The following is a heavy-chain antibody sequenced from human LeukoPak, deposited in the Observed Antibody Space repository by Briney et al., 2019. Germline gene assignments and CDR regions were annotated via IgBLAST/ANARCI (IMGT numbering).Heavy chain of an antibody. Sequence: ASVKVSCKASGYAFSNYYMHWVRRAPGQGLEWMGIINPGGGNTDNAQRFQGRVTMTRDTSTSTVYMELSSLTSEDTAVYYCALMKPSSSGWYQTVHYYYGMDVWGQGTTVTVSS. D-gene: IGHD6-19*01. CDR3: ALMKPSSSGWYQTVHYYYGMDV. CDR1: GYAFSNYY. CDR2: INPGGGNT. V-gene: IGHV1-46*01. J-gene: IGHJ6*02.